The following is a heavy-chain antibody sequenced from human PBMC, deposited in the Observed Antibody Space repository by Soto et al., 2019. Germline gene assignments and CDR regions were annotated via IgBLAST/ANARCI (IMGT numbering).Heavy chain of an antibody. D-gene: IGHD6-13*01. Sequence: QVQLVQSGAEVKKPGSSVKVSCKVSGGTFSTYVLSWVRQAPGQGLEWMGGIIPIFGTANYAQKFQGRVTITADESTSTAYMDLSSLKSEDTAVYYCARGIAAAGTGDYWGQGTLVTVSS. V-gene: IGHV1-69*01. J-gene: IGHJ4*02. CDR1: GGTFSTYV. CDR3: ARGIAAAGTGDY. CDR2: IIPIFGTA.